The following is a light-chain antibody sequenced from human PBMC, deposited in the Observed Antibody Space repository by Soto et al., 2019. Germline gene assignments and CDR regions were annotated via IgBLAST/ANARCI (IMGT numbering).Light chain of an antibody. Sequence: EIELTQSPATLSLSPGDRATLSCRASQRVRSNYLAWYQQKPGQAPRLLIYNSSTRATGLPDRFSGSGSGTDFTLTISRLEPEDFALYYCQQYPDLPQTFGQGTQVEIK. CDR3: QQYPDLPQT. J-gene: IGKJ1*01. CDR2: NSS. V-gene: IGKV3D-20*02. CDR1: QRVRSNY.